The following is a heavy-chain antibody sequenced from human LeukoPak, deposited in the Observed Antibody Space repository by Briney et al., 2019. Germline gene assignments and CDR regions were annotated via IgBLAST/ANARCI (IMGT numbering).Heavy chain of an antibody. J-gene: IGHJ5*02. CDR1: GFTFSSYW. D-gene: IGHD3-22*01. CDR3: ARVFLYYDSSESWFDP. V-gene: IGHV3-7*01. Sequence: PGGSLRLSCAASGFTFSSYWMSWVRQAPGKGLEWVANIKQDGSEKYYVDSVKGRFTTSRDNAKNSLYLQMNSVRAEDTAVYYCARVFLYYDSSESWFDPWGQGTLVTVSS. CDR2: IKQDGSEK.